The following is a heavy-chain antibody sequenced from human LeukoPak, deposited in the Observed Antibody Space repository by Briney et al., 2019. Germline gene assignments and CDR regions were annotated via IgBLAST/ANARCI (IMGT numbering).Heavy chain of an antibody. V-gene: IGHV3-23*01. J-gene: IGHJ4*02. CDR2: MTGPADTT. CDR3: AKGAEIDH. Sequence: SGGSLRLSCAASGFNFNNFAMSWVRQAPGKGLEWLSAMTGPADTTYYAESVKGRCTISRDYSKSMVFLQMNSLRVEDTAIYYCAKGAEIDHWGQGTLVTVSS. CDR1: GFNFNNFA.